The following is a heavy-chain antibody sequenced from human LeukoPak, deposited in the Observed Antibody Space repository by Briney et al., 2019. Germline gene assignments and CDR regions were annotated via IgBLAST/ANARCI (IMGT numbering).Heavy chain of an antibody. CDR1: GFTFSSYA. J-gene: IGHJ4*02. Sequence: GSLRLSCAASGFTFSSYAMSWIRQPPGKGLEWIGYIHYSGSTNYNPSLKSRVTISVDTSKNHFSLKLTSVTAADTAVYYCARVDYGVNLTPLFDYWGQETLVTVSS. V-gene: IGHV4-59*01. D-gene: IGHD4-23*01. CDR2: IHYSGST. CDR3: ARVDYGVNLTPLFDY.